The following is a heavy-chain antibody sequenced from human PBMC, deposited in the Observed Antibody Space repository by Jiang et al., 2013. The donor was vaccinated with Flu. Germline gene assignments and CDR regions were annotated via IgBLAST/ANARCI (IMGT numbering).Heavy chain of an antibody. CDR1: GFTFTSSA. V-gene: IGHV1-58*01. J-gene: IGHJ4*02. CDR3: AADPGEGMSAVRKTFDY. Sequence: EVKKPGTSVKVSCKASGFTFTSSAVQWVRQARGQRLEWIGWIVVGSGNTNYAQKFQERVTITRDMSTSTAYMELSSLRSEDTAVYYCAADPGEGMSAVRKTFDYWGQGTLVTVSS. D-gene: IGHD7-27*01. CDR2: IVVGSGNT.